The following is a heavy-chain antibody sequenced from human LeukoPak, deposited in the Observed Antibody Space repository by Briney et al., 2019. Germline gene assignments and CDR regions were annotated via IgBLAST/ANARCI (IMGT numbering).Heavy chain of an antibody. CDR2: INSNSTYI. CDR1: GFSFSNYS. CDR3: AKVLVGTTCFEY. J-gene: IGHJ4*02. V-gene: IGHV3-21*04. Sequence: GGSLRLSCAVSGFSFSNYSMNWVRQAPGKGLEWVSSINSNSTYIYYADSVKGRFTMSRDNSKNTLYLQMNSLRAEDTAVYYCAKVLVGTTCFEYWGQGTLVTVSS. D-gene: IGHD1-7*01.